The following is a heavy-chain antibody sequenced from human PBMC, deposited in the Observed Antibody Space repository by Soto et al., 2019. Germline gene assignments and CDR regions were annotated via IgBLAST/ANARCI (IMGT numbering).Heavy chain of an antibody. J-gene: IGHJ5*02. CDR3: ASDGTKTFRGWFDP. Sequence: SQTLSLPCTVSGASISGYYLRWIRKSAGKGLSWIGRIYATGATAYNPSLKSRVMMSVDTSKQRFSLKLKSVTAAAPAVSLWASDGTKTFRGWFDPLGQVISGTVYS. CDR1: GASISGYY. D-gene: IGHD1-1*01. CDR2: IYATGAT. V-gene: IGHV4-4*07.